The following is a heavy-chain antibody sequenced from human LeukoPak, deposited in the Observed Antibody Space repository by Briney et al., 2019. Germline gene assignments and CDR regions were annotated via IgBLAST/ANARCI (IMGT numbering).Heavy chain of an antibody. J-gene: IGHJ4*02. CDR2: IYYSGST. D-gene: IGHD5-12*01. CDR1: GGSISNYY. Sequence: SETLSLTCTVSGGSISNYYWSWIRQPPGKGLEWIGYIYYSGSTNYNPSLKSRVTISVDTSKNQFSLKLSSVTAADTAVYYCARDVSGYDPFDYWGQGTLVTVSS. CDR3: ARDVSGYDPFDY. V-gene: IGHV4-59*01.